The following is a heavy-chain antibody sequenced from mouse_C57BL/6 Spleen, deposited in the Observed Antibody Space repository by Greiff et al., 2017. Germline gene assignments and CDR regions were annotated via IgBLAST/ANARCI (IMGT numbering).Heavy chain of an antibody. CDR1: GFTFSSYA. CDR3: AREGGVGDGYYWYFDV. CDR2: ISDGGSYT. J-gene: IGHJ1*03. D-gene: IGHD2-3*01. Sequence: EVMLVESGGGLVKPGGSLKLSCAASGFTFSSYALSWVRQTPEKRLEWVATISDGGSYTYYPDNVKGRFTISRDNAKNNLYLQMSHLKSEDTAMYYCAREGGVGDGYYWYFDVWGTGTTVTVSS. V-gene: IGHV5-4*01.